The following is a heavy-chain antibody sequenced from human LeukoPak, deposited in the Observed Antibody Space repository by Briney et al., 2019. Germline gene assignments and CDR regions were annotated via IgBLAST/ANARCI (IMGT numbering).Heavy chain of an antibody. V-gene: IGHV4-39*01. CDR3: ARHRESTVTTSFDY. Sequence: PSETLSLTCSVSGGSIAVNHYYWGWIRQPPGKGLEWIGSGLYTGNTYSNPSLRSRVTISADMSKNHFSLNLNSVTAADTAVYYCARHRESTVTTSFDYWGQGNLVTVSS. CDR1: GGSIAVNHYY. CDR2: GLYTGNT. D-gene: IGHD4-17*01. J-gene: IGHJ4*02.